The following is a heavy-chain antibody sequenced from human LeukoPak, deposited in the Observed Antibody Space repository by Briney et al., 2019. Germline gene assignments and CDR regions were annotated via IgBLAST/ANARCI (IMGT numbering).Heavy chain of an antibody. D-gene: IGHD3-3*01. CDR1: GYTFTSYG. J-gene: IGHJ3*02. CDR2: ISAYNGNT. Sequence: ASVKVSCKASGYTFTSYGISWVRQASGQGLEWMGWISAYNGNTNYAQKLQGRVTMTTDTSTSTAYMELRSLRSDDTAVYYCARDERDDFWSGGHGAFDIWGQGTMVTVSS. CDR3: ARDERDDFWSGGHGAFDI. V-gene: IGHV1-18*01.